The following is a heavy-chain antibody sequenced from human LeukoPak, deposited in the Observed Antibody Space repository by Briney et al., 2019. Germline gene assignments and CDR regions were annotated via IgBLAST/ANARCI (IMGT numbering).Heavy chain of an antibody. CDR3: ARRGAVTMVRGVSKYNWFDP. CDR2: IYHSGST. J-gene: IGHJ5*02. D-gene: IGHD3-10*01. CDR1: GYSISNGYY. V-gene: IGHV4-38-2*01. Sequence: PSETLSLTCAVSGYSISNGYYWGWIRPPPGKGLEWIGSIYHSGSTYYNPSLKSRVAISVDTSKNQFSLKLSSVTAAGTAVYYCARRGAVTMVRGVSKYNWFDPWGQGTLVTVSS.